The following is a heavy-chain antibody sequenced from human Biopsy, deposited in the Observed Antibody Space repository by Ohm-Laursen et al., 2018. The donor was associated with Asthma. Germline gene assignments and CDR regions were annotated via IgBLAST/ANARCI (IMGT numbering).Heavy chain of an antibody. CDR1: GGSFSSNY. D-gene: IGHD1-26*01. J-gene: IGHJ6*02. CDR3: ARGSSSRLSQWELLVSGGKRAHSYYGMDV. V-gene: IGHV4-34*01. CDR2: THHSGYT. Sequence: SQTLSLTCAVYGGSFSSNYWSWIRQTPGKGLEWLGDTHHSGYTNYNPAPSMRPTLSVDTSTNQFLLGLTSVTAADTAVYYCARGSSSRLSQWELLVSGGKRAHSYYGMDVWGQGTTVTVSS.